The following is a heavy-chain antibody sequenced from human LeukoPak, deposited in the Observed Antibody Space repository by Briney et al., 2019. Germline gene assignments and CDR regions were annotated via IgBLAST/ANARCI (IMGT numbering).Heavy chain of an antibody. J-gene: IGHJ4*02. D-gene: IGHD2-2*02. CDR3: ARDPDQLLYSLMAPLLY. CDR2: ISWNSGSI. Sequence: PGGSLRLSCAASGFIFDDYAMHWVRQTPGKGLEWVSGISWNSGSIGYADSVKGRFTISRDNSKNTLYLQMNSLRAEDTAVYYCARDPDQLLYSLMAPLLYWGQGTLVTVSS. V-gene: IGHV3-9*01. CDR1: GFIFDDYA.